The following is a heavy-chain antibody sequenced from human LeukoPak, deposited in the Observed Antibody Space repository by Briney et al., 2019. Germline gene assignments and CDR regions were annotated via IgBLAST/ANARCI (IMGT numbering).Heavy chain of an antibody. J-gene: IGHJ5*02. Sequence: SETLSLTCSVSGDSITGYSWSWIRQTPGKGLEWIGYIYYNGDTHYNPSLNSRLSISVDTPNNQFSLNLRSVTAADTAVYYCVRGTYGASISNWFGPWGQGLLVTVSS. CDR3: VRGTYGASISNWFGP. V-gene: IGHV4-59*01. D-gene: IGHD4/OR15-4a*01. CDR2: IYYNGDT. CDR1: GDSITGYS.